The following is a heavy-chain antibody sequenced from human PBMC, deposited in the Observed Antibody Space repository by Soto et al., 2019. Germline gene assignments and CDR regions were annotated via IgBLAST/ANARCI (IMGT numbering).Heavy chain of an antibody. CDR1: GYNFINYG. J-gene: IGHJ4*02. V-gene: IGHV1-18*01. D-gene: IGHD6-19*01. Sequence: ASVKVSCKASGYNFINYGISWVRQAPGHGLEWMGWISVYNGYAHYARKLQGRVTMTTDTSTNTAYMELRSLRSDDTAVYFCARNSSGWSHSDHWGQGTLVTVSS. CDR3: ARNSSGWSHSDH. CDR2: ISVYNGYA.